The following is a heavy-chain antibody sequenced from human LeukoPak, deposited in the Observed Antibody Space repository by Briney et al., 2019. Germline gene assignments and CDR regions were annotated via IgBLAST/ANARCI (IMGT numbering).Heavy chain of an antibody. CDR2: INSDGSTT. Sequence: RGSLRLSCAASGFTFSTYWMHWVRQSPGKGLVWVSRINSDGSTTNYADSVKGRFTISRDNAKNTLYLQVNSLRAEDTALYYCARIKSVPGSEGFWGHGTLVSVSS. D-gene: IGHD6-19*01. V-gene: IGHV3-74*01. CDR3: ARIKSVPGSEGF. J-gene: IGHJ4*01. CDR1: GFTFSTYW.